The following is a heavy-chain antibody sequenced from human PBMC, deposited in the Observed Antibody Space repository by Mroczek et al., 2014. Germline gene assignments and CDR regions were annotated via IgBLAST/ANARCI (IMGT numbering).Heavy chain of an antibody. V-gene: IGHV4-34*01. Sequence: QVQLQQWGAGLLKPSETLSLTCAVYGGSFSGYYWSWIRQPPGKGLEWIGEINHSGSTNYNPSLKSRVTISVDTSKNQFSLKLSSVTAADTAVYYCARVEGGGIAAADSPKYMDVWGKGTTVTVSS. CDR3: ARVEGGGIAAADSPKYMDV. D-gene: IGHD6-13*01. CDR2: INHSGST. CDR1: GGSFSGYY. J-gene: IGHJ6*03.